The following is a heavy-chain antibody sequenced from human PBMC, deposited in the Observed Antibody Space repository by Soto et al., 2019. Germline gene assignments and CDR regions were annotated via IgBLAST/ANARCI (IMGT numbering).Heavy chain of an antibody. V-gene: IGHV4-4*02. J-gene: IGHJ4*02. CDR2: IYYSGGT. CDR1: GDSINSNYC. CDR3: ARDTGWGLGY. Sequence: QVQLQESGPGLVRPSGTLSLTCTVSGDSINSNYCWTWVRQPPGKGLEWIAEIYYSGGTSYNPSLKXXCXIXXDNSKNQFPLTLTSVTAADTAMYYCARDTGWGLGYWGQGTLVTVSS. D-gene: IGHD6-19*01.